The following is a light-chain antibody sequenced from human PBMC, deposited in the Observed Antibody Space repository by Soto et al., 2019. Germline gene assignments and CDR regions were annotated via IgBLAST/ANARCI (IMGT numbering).Light chain of an antibody. CDR2: GAS. Sequence: KVLSWSPVTPPLSPGQRDTLSSRDSKSVSSSYLAWYQQKAGQAPRLLIYGASNRATGIPDRFSGSGSGTDFTLTISRLEPEDFAGYYCQQSGSSGTFCQGTNVDI. CDR3: QQSGSSGT. V-gene: IGKV3-20*01. J-gene: IGKJ1*01. CDR1: KSVSSSY.